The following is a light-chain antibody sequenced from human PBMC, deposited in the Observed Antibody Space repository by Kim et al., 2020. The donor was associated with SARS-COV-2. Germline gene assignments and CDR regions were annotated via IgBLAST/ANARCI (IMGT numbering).Light chain of an antibody. V-gene: IGKV3-11*01. CDR3: QQRGT. CDR1: QSVSNF. CDR2: DAS. J-gene: IGKJ1*01. Sequence: DTLSLSPGERATLSCRASQSVSNFLAWYQQKPGQAPRLLIYDASNRATGIPARFSGSGSGTDFTLTISSLEPEDFAIYYCQQRGTFGQGTKVDIK.